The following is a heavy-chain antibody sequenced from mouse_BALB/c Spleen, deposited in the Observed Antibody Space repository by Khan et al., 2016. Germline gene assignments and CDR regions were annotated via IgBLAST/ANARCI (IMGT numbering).Heavy chain of an antibody. CDR3: AGDSYYFDY. Sequence: EVQLQESGPDLVKPSQSLSLTCSVTGYSITSGYYWNWIRQFPGNKLEWMGYISYDGSNNYNPSLKNRISITRDTSKNQFFLKLNSVTTEDTATYYCAGDSYYFDYWGQGTTLTVSS. CDR1: GYSITSGYY. J-gene: IGHJ2*01. V-gene: IGHV3-6*02. CDR2: ISYDGSN.